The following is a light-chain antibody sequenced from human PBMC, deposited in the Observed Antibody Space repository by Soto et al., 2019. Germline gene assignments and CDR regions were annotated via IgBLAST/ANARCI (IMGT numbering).Light chain of an antibody. CDR2: DVR. CDR1: SSDVGGHNL. CDR3: CSYAGSSLWV. Sequence: QSVLTQPRSVSGSPGQSVTISCTGTSSDVGGHNLVSWYQQHPGKAPKLVIYDVRKWPSGVPDRFFGSKSGNTASLTISGLQAEDEADYYCCSYAGSSLWVFGGGTKLTVL. J-gene: IGLJ3*02. V-gene: IGLV2-11*01.